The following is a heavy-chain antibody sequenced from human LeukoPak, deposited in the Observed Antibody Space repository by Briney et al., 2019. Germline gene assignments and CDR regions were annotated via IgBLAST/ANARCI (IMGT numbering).Heavy chain of an antibody. D-gene: IGHD1-26*01. J-gene: IGHJ4*02. Sequence: PSETLSLTCTVPGGSISSYYWSWIRQPPGKGLEWIGYIYYSGSTNYNPSLKSRVTISVDTSKNQFSLKLSSVTAADTAVYYCAREDYSGSYYYWGQGTLVTVSS. V-gene: IGHV4-59*01. CDR2: IYYSGST. CDR3: AREDYSGSYYY. CDR1: GGSISSYY.